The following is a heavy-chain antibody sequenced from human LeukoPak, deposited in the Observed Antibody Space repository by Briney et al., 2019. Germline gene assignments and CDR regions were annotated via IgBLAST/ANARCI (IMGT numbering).Heavy chain of an antibody. Sequence: ASVKVSCKASGYTFTSYAMHWVRQAPGQRLEWMGWINAGNGNTKYSQKFQGRVTMTTDTSTSTAYMELRSLRSDDTAVYYCARDLNYDILTGYSIRRGFDYWGQGTLVTVSS. V-gene: IGHV1-3*01. J-gene: IGHJ4*02. D-gene: IGHD3-9*01. CDR1: GYTFTSYA. CDR2: INAGNGNT. CDR3: ARDLNYDILTGYSIRRGFDY.